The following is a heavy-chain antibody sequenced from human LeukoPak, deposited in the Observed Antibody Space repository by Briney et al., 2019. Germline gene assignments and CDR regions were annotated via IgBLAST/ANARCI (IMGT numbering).Heavy chain of an antibody. CDR1: GYSFTNYW. CDR3: ARYCSGGSCYFDY. Sequence: GESLKISCKGSGYSFTNYWIGWVRQMPGKGLEWMGIIYPGDSDTRYSPSFQGQATISADKSISTAYLQWSSLKASDTAMYYCARYCSGGSCYFDYWGQGTLVTVSP. V-gene: IGHV5-51*01. CDR2: IYPGDSDT. J-gene: IGHJ4*02. D-gene: IGHD2-15*01.